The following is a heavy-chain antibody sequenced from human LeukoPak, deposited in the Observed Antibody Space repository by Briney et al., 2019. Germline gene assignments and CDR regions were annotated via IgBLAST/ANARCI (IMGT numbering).Heavy chain of an antibody. CDR1: GYTFTSYV. CDR2: ISGYNGNT. CDR3: ARFGSSWYPTPSGYYMDV. D-gene: IGHD6-13*01. Sequence: ASVKVSCKASGYTFTSYVISWVRQAPGQGLEWMGWISGYNGNTNYAQKLQGRVTMTTDTSTSTAYMELRSLRSDDTAVYYCARFGSSWYPTPSGYYMDVWGKGTTVTVSS. V-gene: IGHV1-18*01. J-gene: IGHJ6*03.